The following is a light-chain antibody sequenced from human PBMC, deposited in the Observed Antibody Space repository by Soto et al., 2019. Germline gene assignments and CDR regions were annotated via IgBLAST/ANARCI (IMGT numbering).Light chain of an antibody. CDR1: SSDVGGYDY. Sequence: QSALTQPASVSGSPGQSITISCTGTSSDVGGYDYVSWYQLHPGKAPKLMVFKVSNRPSGVSYRFSGSKSGNTASLTISGLQAEDEADYFGSSYSISSAYLFGTGTKVTVL. V-gene: IGLV2-14*01. CDR2: KVS. CDR3: SSYSISSAYL. J-gene: IGLJ1*01.